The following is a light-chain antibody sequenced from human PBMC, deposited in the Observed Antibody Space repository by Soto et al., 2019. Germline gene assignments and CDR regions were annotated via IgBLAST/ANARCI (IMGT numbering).Light chain of an antibody. CDR1: QDIKNN. CDR2: DAS. J-gene: IGKJ2*03. Sequence: DIQMTQSPSSLSASVGDRLTITCQASQDIKNNLNWYQQKPGKVPNLVIYDASNLETVVPSRFSGSGSETDFPLTICILQTEDIATYYCQQYGNLPYSFGQRTRLETK. V-gene: IGKV1-33*01. CDR3: QQYGNLPYS.